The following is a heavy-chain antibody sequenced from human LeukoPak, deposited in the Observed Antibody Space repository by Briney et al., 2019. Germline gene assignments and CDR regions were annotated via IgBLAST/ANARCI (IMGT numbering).Heavy chain of an antibody. CDR1: GGSISSGSYY. Sequence: SETLSLTCTVSGGSISSGSYYWSWIRQPAGKGLEWIGRIYTSGSTNYNPSLKSRVTISVDTSKNQFSLKLSSVTAADTAVYYCARAYCSGGSCYIVYWGQGTLVTVSS. J-gene: IGHJ4*02. D-gene: IGHD2-15*01. V-gene: IGHV4-61*02. CDR2: IYTSGST. CDR3: ARAYCSGGSCYIVY.